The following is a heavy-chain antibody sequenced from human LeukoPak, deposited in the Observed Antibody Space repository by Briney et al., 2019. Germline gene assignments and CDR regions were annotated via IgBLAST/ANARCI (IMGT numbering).Heavy chain of an antibody. CDR1: GYSFTNYW. V-gene: IGHV5-51*01. Sequence: GESLKISAKASGYSFTNYWIGWVRQMPGKGLEWMGIIYPGDSDTRYSPSFQGQVTISADKSISTAYLQWSNLKASDTAMYYCARQSIAAAGTEAFDIWGQGTMVTVSS. CDR2: IYPGDSDT. CDR3: ARQSIAAAGTEAFDI. D-gene: IGHD6-13*01. J-gene: IGHJ3*02.